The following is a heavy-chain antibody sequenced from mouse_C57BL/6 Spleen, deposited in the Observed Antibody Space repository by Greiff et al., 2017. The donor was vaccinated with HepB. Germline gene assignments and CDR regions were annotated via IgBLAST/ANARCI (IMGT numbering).Heavy chain of an antibody. CDR2: IYPGDGDT. V-gene: IGHV1-82*01. J-gene: IGHJ4*01. CDR3: ARSGYDYDGAMDY. CDR1: GYAFSSSW. Sequence: QVQLQQSGPELVKPGASVKISCKASGYAFSSSWMNWVKQRPGKGLEWIGRIYPGDGDTNYNGKFKGKATLTADKSSSTAYMQLSSLTSEDSAVYFCARSGYDYDGAMDYWGQGTSVTVSS. D-gene: IGHD2-4*01.